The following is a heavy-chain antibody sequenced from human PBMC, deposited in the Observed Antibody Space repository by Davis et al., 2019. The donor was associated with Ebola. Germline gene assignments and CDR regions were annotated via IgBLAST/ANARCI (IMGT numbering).Heavy chain of an antibody. CDR1: GGSISGYY. J-gene: IGHJ4*02. CDR3: ARESSGLLWFGVTH. D-gene: IGHD3-10*01. Sequence: SETLSLTCTVSGGSISGYYWTWIRQTPGKGLEWIGTLYYSGSTYYNPSLKSRVTISVDTSKNQFSLKLSSVTAADTAVYYCARESSGLLWFGVTHWGQGTLVTVSS. V-gene: IGHV4-59*12. CDR2: LYYSGST.